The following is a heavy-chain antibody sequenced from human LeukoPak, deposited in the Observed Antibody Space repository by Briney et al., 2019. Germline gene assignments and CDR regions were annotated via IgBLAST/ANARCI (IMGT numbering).Heavy chain of an antibody. J-gene: IGHJ4*02. CDR3: IGSGGWPGY. D-gene: IGHD1-26*01. V-gene: IGHV3-74*01. CDR2: IASDGST. Sequence: GGSLRLSCAASGFTFSSYWMHWVRQAPGKGLVWVSRIASDGSTVYADSVKGRSTISRDNAKDTVYPQMNSLRVEDTAVYYCIGSGGWPGYWGQGTLVTVSS. CDR1: GFTFSSYW.